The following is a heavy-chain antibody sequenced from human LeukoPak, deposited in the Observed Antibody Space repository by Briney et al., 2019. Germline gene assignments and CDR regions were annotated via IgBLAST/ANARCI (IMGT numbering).Heavy chain of an antibody. D-gene: IGHD6-19*01. CDR2: ISYDGSNQ. Sequence: PGRSLRLSCAASGFTFSNYGMHWVRQAPGKGLEWVAVISYDGSNQYYADSVKGRFTISRDNSKKMLYLQVSSLRVGDTSVYYCARDWGLGPVAVAGQYYNWFDPWGQGTLVTVSS. CDR1: GFTFSNYG. V-gene: IGHV3-30*03. J-gene: IGHJ5*02. CDR3: ARDWGLGPVAVAGQYYNWFDP.